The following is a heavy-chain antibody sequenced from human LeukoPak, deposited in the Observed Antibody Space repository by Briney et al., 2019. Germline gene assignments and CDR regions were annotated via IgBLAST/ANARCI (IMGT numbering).Heavy chain of an antibody. CDR1: GGTFSSYA. J-gene: IGHJ6*03. CDR2: NIPIFGTE. CDR3: ARGAEDSSGYYLNYYYYYMDV. D-gene: IGHD3-22*01. Sequence: PSVNVSCKASGGTFSSYAIIGVRQAPEQGREWMGRNIPIFGTENYAKKCQGRVTITADKSTSTAYMELSSMRSEDTAVYYCARGAEDSSGYYLNYYYYYMDVWGKGTMVTVSS. V-gene: IGHV1-69*06.